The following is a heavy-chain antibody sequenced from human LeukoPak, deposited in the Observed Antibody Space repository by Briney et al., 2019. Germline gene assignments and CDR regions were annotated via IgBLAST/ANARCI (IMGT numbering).Heavy chain of an antibody. CDR3: AKRVGATIFWGYYFDY. Sequence: GGSLRLSCAASGFTFSSYAMSWVRQAPGKGLEWVSAISGSGGSTYYADSVKGRFTISRHNSKNTLYLQMNSLRAEDTAVYYCAKRVGATIFWGYYFDYWGQGTLVTVSS. D-gene: IGHD1-26*01. J-gene: IGHJ4*02. V-gene: IGHV3-23*01. CDR2: ISGSGGST. CDR1: GFTFSSYA.